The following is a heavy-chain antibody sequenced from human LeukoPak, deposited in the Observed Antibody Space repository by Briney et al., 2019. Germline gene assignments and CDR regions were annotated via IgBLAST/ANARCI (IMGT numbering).Heavy chain of an antibody. CDR2: IYYSGST. V-gene: IGHV4-31*03. J-gene: IGHJ6*04. CDR1: GGSISSGGYY. CDR3: ARSYCGGDCYHYYGMDV. D-gene: IGHD2-21*02. Sequence: SQTLSLTCTVSGGSISSGGYYWSWLRQHPGKGLEWIGYIYYSGSTYYNPSLKSRVTISVDTSKNQFSLKLSSVTAADTAVYYCARSYCGGDCYHYYGMDVWGKGTTVTVSS.